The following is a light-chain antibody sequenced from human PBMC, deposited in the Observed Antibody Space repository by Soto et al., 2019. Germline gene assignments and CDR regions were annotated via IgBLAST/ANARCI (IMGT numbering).Light chain of an antibody. CDR3: QQRGNWWT. Sequence: IVFTQSPATLSLFPGERATLSCRASQSVTSSLAWYQQKPGQAPRVLIYNTSTRATGIPARFSGSGSGTDFTLTISSLEPEDSAVYYCQQRGNWWTFGQGTKVDIK. J-gene: IGKJ1*01. CDR1: QSVTSS. CDR2: NTS. V-gene: IGKV3-11*01.